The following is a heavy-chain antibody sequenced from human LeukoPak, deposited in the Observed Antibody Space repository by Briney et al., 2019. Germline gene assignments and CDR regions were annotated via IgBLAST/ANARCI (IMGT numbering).Heavy chain of an antibody. D-gene: IGHD3-3*01. CDR1: GFTFSSYW. CDR2: IKSDGSNT. CDR3: ARGGYYGSGRYYFDS. V-gene: IGHV3-74*01. J-gene: IGHJ4*02. Sequence: GGSLRLPCAASGFTFSSYWMHWVRQAPGKGLVWVSRIKSDGSNTNYADSVKGRFTISRDNAKNTLHLQMNSLRAEDTAVYYCARGGYYGSGRYYFDSWGQGTLVTVSS.